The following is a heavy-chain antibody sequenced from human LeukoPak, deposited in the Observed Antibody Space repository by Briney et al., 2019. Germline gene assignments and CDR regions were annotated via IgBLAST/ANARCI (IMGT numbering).Heavy chain of an antibody. Sequence: GGSLKLSSAASGFTFADYAMHWVRQAPGKGLEWVSGISCNIGSIGYADSVRGRFTISRGNAKNSLYLQMNSLRAEDTALYYCAKDKILSHQSDYYYYHMDVWGKGTTVTVPS. CDR1: GFTFADYA. D-gene: IGHD2-2*01. V-gene: IGHV3-9*01. J-gene: IGHJ6*03. CDR2: ISCNIGSI. CDR3: AKDKILSHQSDYYYYHMDV.